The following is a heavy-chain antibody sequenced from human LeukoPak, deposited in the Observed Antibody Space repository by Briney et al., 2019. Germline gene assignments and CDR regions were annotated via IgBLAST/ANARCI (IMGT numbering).Heavy chain of an antibody. J-gene: IGHJ5*02. Sequence: ASVKVSCKTSGYTFTSYGISWVRQAPGQGLEWMGWISANSGNTKFVQKVQGRITMTTDTSTSTAYMELRSLRSDDTAIYYCARDRHYDASTVFDPWGQGTLVTVSS. V-gene: IGHV1-18*01. CDR3: ARDRHYDASTVFDP. CDR1: GYTFTSYG. D-gene: IGHD3-3*01. CDR2: ISANSGNT.